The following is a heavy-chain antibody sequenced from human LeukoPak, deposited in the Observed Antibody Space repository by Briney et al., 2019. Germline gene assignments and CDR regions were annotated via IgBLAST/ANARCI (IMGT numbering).Heavy chain of an antibody. J-gene: IGHJ4*02. CDR2: INYSGRT. Sequence: SETLSLTCTVSDGSISSYYWSWIRQPPGKGLEWIGYINYSGRTDYNPSLKGRVTISVDTSKNQFSLKLCSVTAADTAVFYCARTISGWYYFDYWGQGTLVTVSS. CDR3: ARTISGWYYFDY. CDR1: DGSISSYY. V-gene: IGHV4-59*08. D-gene: IGHD6-13*01.